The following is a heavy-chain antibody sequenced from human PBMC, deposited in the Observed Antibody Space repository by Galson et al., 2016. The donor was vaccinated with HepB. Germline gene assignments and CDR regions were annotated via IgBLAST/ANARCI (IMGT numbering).Heavy chain of an antibody. J-gene: IGHJ4*02. Sequence: SETLSLTCTVSGGSISSRGYYWGWIRQSPGKGLEWIGSIYYSGSTYYNPSLKSRVAISTDTSKKPFSLKLSSVTAADTALYYCARDRGGMAAAGRFDYWGQGTLVTVSS. CDR3: ARDRGGMAAAGRFDY. V-gene: IGHV4-39*07. CDR2: IYYSGST. CDR1: GGSISSRGYY. D-gene: IGHD6-13*01.